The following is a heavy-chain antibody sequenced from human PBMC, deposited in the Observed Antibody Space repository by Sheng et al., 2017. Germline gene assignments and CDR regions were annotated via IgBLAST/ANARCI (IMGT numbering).Heavy chain of an antibody. CDR1: GYSISTGYY. CDR2: IYHSGTT. J-gene: IGHJ4*02. CDR3: AKYYGSNWVSDS. Sequence: QVQLQESGPGLVKPSETLSLTCIVSGYSISTGYYWGWIRQPPGKGLEWIGTIYHSGTTFYNPSLKSRVSISVDTSTNKFSLKLNSVTATDTAVYYCAKYYGSNWVSDSWGQGNXGHRLL. D-gene: IGHD2-21*01. V-gene: IGHV4-38-2*02.